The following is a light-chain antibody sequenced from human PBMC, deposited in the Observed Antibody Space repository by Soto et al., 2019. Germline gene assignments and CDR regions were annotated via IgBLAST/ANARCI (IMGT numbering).Light chain of an antibody. CDR2: DAS. J-gene: IGKJ1*01. V-gene: IGKV3-11*01. CDR1: QSVSSY. CDR3: QQRSNWPPWT. Sequence: EIALTQSPATLSLSPVERAPLSCRASQSVSSYLAWYQQKPGQAPRLLIYDASNRATRIPARFSGSGSRTDFTLTITSLEPEDSAVYYCQQRSNWPPWTFGQGTKVDI.